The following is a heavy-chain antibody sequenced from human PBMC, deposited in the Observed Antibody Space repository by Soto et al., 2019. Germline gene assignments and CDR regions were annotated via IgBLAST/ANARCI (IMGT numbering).Heavy chain of an antibody. J-gene: IGHJ6*02. V-gene: IGHV4-39*01. CDR1: GGSISSSSYY. D-gene: IGHD6-13*01. CDR2: IYYSGST. Sequence: SETLSLTCTVSGGSISSSSYYWGWIRQPPGKGLEWIGSIYYSGSTYYNPSLKSRVTISVDTSKNQFSLKLSSVTAADTAVYYCARHVDSSSWYINYYYYGMDVWGQGTTVTVSS. CDR3: ARHVDSSSWYINYYYYGMDV.